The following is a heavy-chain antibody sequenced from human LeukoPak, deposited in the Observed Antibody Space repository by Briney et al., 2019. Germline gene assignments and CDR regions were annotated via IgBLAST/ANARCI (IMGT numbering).Heavy chain of an antibody. Sequence: SETLSLTCAVYGGSFSGYYWSWIRQPPGKGLEWIGEINHSGSTNYNPSLKSRLTISVDTSKNQLSLKLSSVTAADTAVYYCARATGTTFGFDYWGQGTLVTVSS. D-gene: IGHD1-7*01. CDR2: INHSGST. CDR1: GGSFSGYY. CDR3: ARATGTTFGFDY. J-gene: IGHJ4*02. V-gene: IGHV4-34*01.